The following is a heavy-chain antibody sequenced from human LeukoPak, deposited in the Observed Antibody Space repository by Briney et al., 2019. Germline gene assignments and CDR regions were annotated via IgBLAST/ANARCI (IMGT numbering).Heavy chain of an antibody. CDR2: IYHSGST. Sequence: PSETLSLTCAVSGGSISSSNWWSWVRQPPGKGLEWIGEIYHSGSTNYNPSLKSRVTISVDKSKNQFSLKLSSVTAADTAVYYCHSYYYDSSGYYPRYFDYWGQGTLVTVSS. D-gene: IGHD3-22*01. CDR3: HSYYYDSSGYYPRYFDY. J-gene: IGHJ4*02. V-gene: IGHV4-4*02. CDR1: GGSISSSNW.